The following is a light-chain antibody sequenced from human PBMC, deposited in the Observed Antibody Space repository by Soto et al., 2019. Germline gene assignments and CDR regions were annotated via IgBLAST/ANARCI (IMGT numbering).Light chain of an antibody. Sequence: DIQMTQSPSSLSASVGDRVTSTCRASQNISTYLNWYQQKPGKAPRLLIYDASSLLSGVPSRFSGSGSGTDFTLTIASLQPEEFSTYYCQQSDSTPYTFGQTTKVEI. CDR3: QQSDSTPYT. CDR1: QNISTY. V-gene: IGKV1-39*01. J-gene: IGKJ2*01. CDR2: DAS.